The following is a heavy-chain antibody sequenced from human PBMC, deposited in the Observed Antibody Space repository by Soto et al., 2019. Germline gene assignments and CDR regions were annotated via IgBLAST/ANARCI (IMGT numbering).Heavy chain of an antibody. D-gene: IGHD6-13*01. Sequence: ASVKVSCKASGYTFTNIGRSWVRQAPGQGLEWMGWISAYNGNTNYAQKFQGRVTMTTDTSTSTAYMEVRSLRFDDTAVYYCAREGSRAAGTIHYYYGMDVWGQGTTVTVSS. CDR1: GYTFTNIG. V-gene: IGHV1-18*01. CDR2: ISAYNGNT. CDR3: AREGSRAAGTIHYYYGMDV. J-gene: IGHJ6*02.